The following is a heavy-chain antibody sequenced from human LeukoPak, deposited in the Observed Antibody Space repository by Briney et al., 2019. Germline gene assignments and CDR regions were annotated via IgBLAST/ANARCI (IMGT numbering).Heavy chain of an antibody. V-gene: IGHV1-18*01. Sequence: GASVKVSCKASGYTFTSYGISWVRQAPGQGLEWMGWISAYNGNTNYAQKLQGRVTMTTDTSTSTAYMELRSLRSDDTAVYYCARFNDPSITPSLPIDYWGQGTLVTVSS. CDR2: ISAYNGNT. D-gene: IGHD1-1*01. CDR1: GYTFTSYG. J-gene: IGHJ4*02. CDR3: ARFNDPSITPSLPIDY.